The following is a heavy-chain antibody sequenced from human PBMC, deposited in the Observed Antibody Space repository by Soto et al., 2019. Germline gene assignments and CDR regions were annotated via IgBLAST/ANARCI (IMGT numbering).Heavy chain of an antibody. CDR3: ARHQGHNWNDVGLVPDAFDI. Sequence: GESLKISCKGSGYSFIRYWIGWVRQMPGKGLEWMGIIYPGDSDTRYSPSFQGQVTISVDKSINSAYLQWSSLKASDTAMYYCARHQGHNWNDVGLVPDAFDIWGQGTMVTVSS. V-gene: IGHV5-51*01. J-gene: IGHJ3*02. CDR2: IYPGDSDT. CDR1: GYSFIRYW. D-gene: IGHD1-20*01.